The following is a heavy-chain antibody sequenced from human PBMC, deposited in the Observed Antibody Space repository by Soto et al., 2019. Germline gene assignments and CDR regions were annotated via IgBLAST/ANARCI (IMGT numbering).Heavy chain of an antibody. CDR3: ARGQRFSDWFDP. V-gene: IGHV4-61*01. CDR1: GGSVSSGSYY. J-gene: IGHJ5*02. D-gene: IGHD3-3*01. CDR2: IYYSGST. Sequence: SETLSLTCTVSGGSVSSGSYYWSWIRQPPGKGLEWIGYIYYSGSTNYNPSLKSRVTISVDTSKNQFSLKLSSVTAADTAVYYCARGQRFSDWFDPWGQGTLVTVSS.